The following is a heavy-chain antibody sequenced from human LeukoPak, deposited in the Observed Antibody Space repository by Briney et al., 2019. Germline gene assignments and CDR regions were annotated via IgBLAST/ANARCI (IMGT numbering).Heavy chain of an antibody. CDR1: GFTFSSFA. CDR3: AKALEVVVSTFEY. V-gene: IGHV3-23*01. D-gene: IGHD3-22*01. J-gene: IGHJ4*02. CDR2: IGNTGTNT. Sequence: GGSLRLSCAASGFTFSSFAMSWVRQTPRKGLEWVSTIGNTGTNTYYADSVRGRFTISRDNSRNTLFLQMNSLRAEDTAVYYRAKALEVVVSTFEYWGQGTLVTVSS.